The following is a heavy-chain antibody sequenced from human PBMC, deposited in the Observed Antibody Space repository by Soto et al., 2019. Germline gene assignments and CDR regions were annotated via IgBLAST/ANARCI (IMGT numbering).Heavy chain of an antibody. V-gene: IGHV1-2*04. Sequence: ASVKVSCKASGYTFTGYYMHWVRQAPGQGLEWMGWINPNSGGTNYAQKFQGWVTMTRDTSISTAYMELSRLRSDDTAVYYCARADSGGYPRSYYYYYGMDVWGQGTTVTVSS. D-gene: IGHD3-22*01. CDR3: ARADSGGYPRSYYYYYGMDV. CDR2: INPNSGGT. CDR1: GYTFTGYY. J-gene: IGHJ6*02.